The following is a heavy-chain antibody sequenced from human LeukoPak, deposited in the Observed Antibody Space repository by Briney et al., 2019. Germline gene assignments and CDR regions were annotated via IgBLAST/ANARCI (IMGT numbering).Heavy chain of an antibody. CDR2: INHSGST. Sequence: PSETLSLTCAVYGGSFSGYYWSWIRQPPGKGLEWIGEINHSGSTNYNPSLKSPVTISVDTSKNQFSLKLSSVTAADTAVYYCARSDRRNWFDPWGQGTLVTVSS. CDR3: ARSDRRNWFDP. J-gene: IGHJ5*02. CDR1: GGSFSGYY. V-gene: IGHV4-34*01.